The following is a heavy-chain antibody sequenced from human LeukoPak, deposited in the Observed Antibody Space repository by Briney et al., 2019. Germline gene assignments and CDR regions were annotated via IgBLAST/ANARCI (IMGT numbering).Heavy chain of an antibody. CDR2: IITRFNTA. D-gene: IGHD3-10*01. CDR3: ARHGSGSYYTPPLDF. J-gene: IGHJ4*02. V-gene: IGHV1-69*06. CDR1: GGILSTYA. Sequence: SVKVSCKASGGILSTYAISWVRQAPGPGLEWMGGIITRFNTANHAQKFQGRVTITADISTSTTYMELSSLRFEDTAVYYCARHGSGSYYTPPLDFWGQGTLVTVSS.